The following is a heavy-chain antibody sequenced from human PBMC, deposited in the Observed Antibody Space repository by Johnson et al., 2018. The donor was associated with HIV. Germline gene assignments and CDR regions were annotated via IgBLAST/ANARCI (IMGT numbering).Heavy chain of an antibody. V-gene: IGHV3-7*01. D-gene: IGHD1-14*01. CDR2: INDGGSEK. Sequence: VQLVESGGGLVQPGGSLRLSCAASGFTFRSYWMTWFRQTPGKGLEWVANINDGGSEKYYVDSVKGRFTISRDNAKNSLYLQMNSLRADDTAVYYCARSRQVGTPDAFDIWGQGTMVTVSS. CDR1: GFTFRSYW. J-gene: IGHJ3*02. CDR3: ARSRQVGTPDAFDI.